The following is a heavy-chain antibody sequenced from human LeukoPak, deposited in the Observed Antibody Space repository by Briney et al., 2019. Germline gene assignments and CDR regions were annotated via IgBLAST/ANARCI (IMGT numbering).Heavy chain of an antibody. D-gene: IGHD6-19*01. CDR1: GFTFSSYG. V-gene: IGHV3-33*01. J-gene: IGHJ4*02. CDR2: IWYDGSNK. CDR3: ARPYTRSSGWSENHSDY. Sequence: PGRSLRLSCAASGFTFSSYGMHWVRQAPGKGLEWVAVIWYDGSNKYYADSVKGRFTISRDNSMNTLYLHMNGLRAEDTAVYYCARPYTRSSGWSENHSDYWGQGTLVTVSS.